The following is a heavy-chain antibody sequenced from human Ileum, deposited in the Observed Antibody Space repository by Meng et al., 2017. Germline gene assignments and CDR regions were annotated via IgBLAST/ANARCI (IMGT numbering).Heavy chain of an antibody. D-gene: IGHD1-26*01. CDR2: INTNTGNP. CDR1: RNTFTNYN. CDR3: ATSGGGFDY. Sequence: QVQPVQAGSELKKPGASMKVSCKASRNTFTNYNINWVRQAPGQGLEWMGWINTNTGNPTYAQGFTGRFVFSLDTSVNTAHLQISTLTAEETAVYYCATSGGGFDYWGQGALVTVSS. J-gene: IGHJ4*02. V-gene: IGHV7-4-1*02.